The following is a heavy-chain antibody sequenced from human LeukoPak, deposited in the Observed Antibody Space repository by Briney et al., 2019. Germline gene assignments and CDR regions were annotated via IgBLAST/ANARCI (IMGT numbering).Heavy chain of an antibody. V-gene: IGHV3-48*02. D-gene: IGHD1-7*01. CDR2: ISSSGSTI. CDR1: GFTFSSYS. J-gene: IGHJ4*02. Sequence: GGSLRLSCAASGFTFSSYSMNWVRQAPGKGLEWVSYISSSGSTIYYADSVKGRFTISRDSAKNSLYLQMSSLRDEDTAVYYCTPHRDGNYPFDYWGQGTLVTVSS. CDR3: TPHRDGNYPFDY.